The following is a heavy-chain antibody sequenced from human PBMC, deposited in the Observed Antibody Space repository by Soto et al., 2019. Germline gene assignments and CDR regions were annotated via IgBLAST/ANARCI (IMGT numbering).Heavy chain of an antibody. CDR1: GYSFTSYW. D-gene: IGHD2-8*01. Sequence: GESLKISCKGSGYSFTSYWIGWVRQMPGKGLEWMGIIYPGDSDTRYSPSFQGQVTISADKSISTAYLQWSSLKASDTAMYYCAREYCTNGVCYEPDNWFDPWGQGTLVTVSS. CDR2: IYPGDSDT. V-gene: IGHV5-51*01. CDR3: AREYCTNGVCYEPDNWFDP. J-gene: IGHJ5*02.